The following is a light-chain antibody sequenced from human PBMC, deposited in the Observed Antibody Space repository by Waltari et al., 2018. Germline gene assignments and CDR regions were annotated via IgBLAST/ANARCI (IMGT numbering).Light chain of an antibody. Sequence: SYVLPHPPSVSVAPGQTARITSGINNSVSRRVHWCQQRPGQAPVLVIYYDTDRPSGIPERFSGSNSGDTATLTISRVEAGDEADYYCQVWDSSRAHVVFGGGTRLTVL. J-gene: IGLJ3*02. CDR1: NSVSRR. CDR3: QVWDSSRAHVV. V-gene: IGLV3-21*04. CDR2: YDT.